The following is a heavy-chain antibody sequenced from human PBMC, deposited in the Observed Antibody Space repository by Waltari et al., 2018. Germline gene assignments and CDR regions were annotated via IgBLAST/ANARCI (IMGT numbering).Heavy chain of an antibody. J-gene: IGHJ5*02. V-gene: IGHV3-9*03. CDR1: GSTLDDYA. D-gene: IGHD6-13*01. Sequence: EVQLVESGGGLVQPGRSLRLSCAASGSTLDDYAMHWVRHGPGKGLEWVSGISWNSGSIGYADSVKGRFTISRDNAKNSLYLQMNSLRAEDMALYYCAKAPGEQLGNNWFDPWGQGTLVTVSS. CDR2: ISWNSGSI. CDR3: AKAPGEQLGNNWFDP.